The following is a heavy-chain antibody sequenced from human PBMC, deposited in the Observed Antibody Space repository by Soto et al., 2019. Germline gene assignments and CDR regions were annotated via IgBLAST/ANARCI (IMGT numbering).Heavy chain of an antibody. CDR2: ISYSGST. CDR1: GGSISSYY. Sequence: SETLSLTCTVSGGSISSYYLSWIRQPPGKGLEWIGYISYSGSTDYNPSLKSRVTILVDTTKNQFSLKLSSVTAADTAVYYCARVGGYPLGAFDIWGQGTMVTVS. V-gene: IGHV4-59*01. D-gene: IGHD5-12*01. J-gene: IGHJ3*02. CDR3: ARVGGYPLGAFDI.